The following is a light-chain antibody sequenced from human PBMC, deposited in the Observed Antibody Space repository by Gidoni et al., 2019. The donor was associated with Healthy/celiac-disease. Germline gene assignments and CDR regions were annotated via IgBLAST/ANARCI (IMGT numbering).Light chain of an antibody. Sequence: SYVLTQPPSVSVAPGQTARITCGGNNIGSKSVHWYQQKPGQAPVLVVYDDSDRPSGIPARFSGSNSGNTATLTISRVEAGDEADYYCQVLDSSSDHHWVFGGGTKLTVL. V-gene: IGLV3-21*02. J-gene: IGLJ3*02. CDR2: DDS. CDR3: QVLDSSSDHHWV. CDR1: NIGSKS.